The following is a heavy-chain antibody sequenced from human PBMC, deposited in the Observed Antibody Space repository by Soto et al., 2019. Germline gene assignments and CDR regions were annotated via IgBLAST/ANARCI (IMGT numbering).Heavy chain of an antibody. Sequence: EFQLVESGGGLVQPGGSVRLSCAASGFTFSASSMHWVRQAAGKGLEWLGRIRSKANNYATVYSEVLKGRSIISRDDSQDTMFLEMNNLRTVDTAMYYCAIEGAGFGYWGQGTLVTASS. CDR1: GFTFSASS. V-gene: IGHV3-73*01. J-gene: IGHJ4*02. CDR3: AIEGAGFGY. CDR2: IRSKANNYAT. D-gene: IGHD1-26*01.